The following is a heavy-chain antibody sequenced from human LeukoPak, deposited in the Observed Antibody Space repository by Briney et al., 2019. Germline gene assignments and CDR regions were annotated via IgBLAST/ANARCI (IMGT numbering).Heavy chain of an antibody. Sequence: GSLRLSCAASGFTFSSYAMSWVRQAPGKGLEWVSTISNSDYSTYYADSVKGRFTISRDNSKNTLYLQMNSLRAEDTAVYYCARERGYSYDYWGQGTLVTVSS. CDR1: GFTFSSYA. D-gene: IGHD5-18*01. V-gene: IGHV3-23*01. CDR3: ARERGYSYDY. J-gene: IGHJ4*02. CDR2: ISNSDYST.